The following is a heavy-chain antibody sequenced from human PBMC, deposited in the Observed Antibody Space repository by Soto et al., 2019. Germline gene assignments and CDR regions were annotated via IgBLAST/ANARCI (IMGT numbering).Heavy chain of an antibody. V-gene: IGHV1-8*01. CDR1: GYTFTRYD. J-gene: IGHJ6*03. CDR3: ARLSEESSSSNYYYFNMDV. CDR2: MNPQTGNT. D-gene: IGHD6-6*01. Sequence: QVQLVQSGSEGKEPGASMKISCQASGYTFTRYDITWVRQATGQGLEWMGWMNPQTGNTAYAEKFQGRVTMTRSTSINTAYMELSGLRSEDTAVYYCARLSEESSSSNYYYFNMDVWGKGSTVTVSS.